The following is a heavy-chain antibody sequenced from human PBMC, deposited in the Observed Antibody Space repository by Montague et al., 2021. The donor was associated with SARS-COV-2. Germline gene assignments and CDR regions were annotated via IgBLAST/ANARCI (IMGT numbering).Heavy chain of an antibody. Sequence: SETLSLTCGVYGGSFNNYYFAWIRQPPGRGLEWIGESSQTGNTNYNPSLKSRVTISLDTSRNHVTLKLTSVTAADTAVYYCARGREDLGSGTDYGVRRWFAPWGQGTQVTVSS. CDR2: SSQTGNT. D-gene: IGHD3-10*01. CDR3: ARGREDLGSGTDYGVRRWFAP. J-gene: IGHJ5*02. V-gene: IGHV4-34*01. CDR1: GGSFNNYY.